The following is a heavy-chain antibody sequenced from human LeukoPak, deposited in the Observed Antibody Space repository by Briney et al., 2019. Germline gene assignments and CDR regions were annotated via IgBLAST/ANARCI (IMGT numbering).Heavy chain of an antibody. CDR2: IKIKTDGGTT. V-gene: IGHV3-15*01. Sequence: PGGSLRLSCAASGFTFSNAWMSWVRQAPGKGLEWVGRIKIKTDGGTTDYAAPVKGRFTISRDDSKNTLYLQMNSLKAEDTAVYYCTPGPDPHYYFDYWGQGTLVTVSS. CDR1: GFTFSNAW. J-gene: IGHJ4*02. CDR3: TPGPDPHYYFDY.